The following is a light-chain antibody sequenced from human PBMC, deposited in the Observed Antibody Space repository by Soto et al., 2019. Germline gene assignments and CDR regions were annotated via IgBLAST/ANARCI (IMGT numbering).Light chain of an antibody. Sequence: DIQMTQSPSSLSASVGDRVTITCRASQGISNSLAWYQQKPGKVPKLLIYTASTLQSGVPSRFSGSGFGTDFTLTITSLQPEDVATYYCQKYNSAPLTFGGGTRVEIK. CDR2: TAS. CDR3: QKYNSAPLT. CDR1: QGISNS. V-gene: IGKV1-27*01. J-gene: IGKJ4*01.